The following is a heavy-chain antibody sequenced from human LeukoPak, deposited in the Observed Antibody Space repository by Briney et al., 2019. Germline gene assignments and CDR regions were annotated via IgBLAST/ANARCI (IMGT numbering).Heavy chain of an antibody. V-gene: IGHV3-30-3*01. CDR1: GFTFSSFA. D-gene: IGHD3-22*01. CDR2: MSYGGNNK. CDR3: ARVRGLMVVIGAFDI. Sequence: PGRSLRLSCAASGFTFSSFAMHWVRQAPGKGLEWVAVMSYGGNNKYYADSVKGRFTISRDNSKNTLYLQMNSLRAEDTAVYYCARVRGLMVVIGAFDIWGQGTMVTVSS. J-gene: IGHJ3*02.